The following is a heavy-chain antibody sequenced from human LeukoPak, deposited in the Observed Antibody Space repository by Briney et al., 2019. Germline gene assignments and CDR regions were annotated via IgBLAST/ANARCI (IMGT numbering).Heavy chain of an antibody. CDR2: ISYSGGTT. CDR3: AKDGVVRGLGPYYFDS. D-gene: IGHD3-10*01. J-gene: IGHJ4*02. V-gene: IGHV3-23*01. CDR1: GFTFTSYA. Sequence: GGSLRLSCASSGFTFTSYAVSWVCQAPGKGLEWVSTISYSGGTTYHTDSVKGRFTISRDISKNTVYLQMNSLKAEDTAVYYCAKDGVVRGLGPYYFDSWGQGSLVTVSS.